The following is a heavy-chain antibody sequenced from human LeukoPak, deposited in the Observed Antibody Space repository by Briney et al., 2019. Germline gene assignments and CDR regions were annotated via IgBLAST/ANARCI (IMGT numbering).Heavy chain of an antibody. CDR2: IYYSGST. Sequence: KPSQTLSLTCTVSGGSISSGGYYWSWIRQHPGKGLKWIGYIYYSGSTYYNPSLKSRVTISVETSKHQFSLKLSSVTAADTAVYYCARVGTTVTPPEGWFDPWGQGTLVTVSS. V-gene: IGHV4-31*03. CDR1: GGSISSGGYY. CDR3: ARVGTTVTPPEGWFDP. D-gene: IGHD4-17*01. J-gene: IGHJ5*02.